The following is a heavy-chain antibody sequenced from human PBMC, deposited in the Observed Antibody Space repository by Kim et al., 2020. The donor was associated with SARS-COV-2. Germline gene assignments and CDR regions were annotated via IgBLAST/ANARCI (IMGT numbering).Heavy chain of an antibody. CDR3: AKGSNNWNDAPVDY. J-gene: IGHJ4*02. D-gene: IGHD1-1*01. V-gene: IGHV3-23*01. Sequence: ADSVKGRFTISRDNSKNTLYLQMNSLRAEDTAVYYCAKGSNNWNDAPVDYWGQGTLVTVSS.